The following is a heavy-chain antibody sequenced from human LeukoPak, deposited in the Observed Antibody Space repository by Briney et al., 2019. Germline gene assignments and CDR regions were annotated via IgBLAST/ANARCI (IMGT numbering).Heavy chain of an antibody. V-gene: IGHV4-39*07. CDR2: IYHSGST. J-gene: IGHJ4*02. D-gene: IGHD6-19*01. Sequence: SETLSLTCTVSGGSISSSSYYWGCIRQPPGKGLEWIGSIYHSGSTYYNPSLKSQVTISVDTSKNQFSLKLSSVTAADTAVYYCAIAYSSGIFDYWGQGTLVTVSS. CDR3: AIAYSSGIFDY. CDR1: GGSISSSSYY.